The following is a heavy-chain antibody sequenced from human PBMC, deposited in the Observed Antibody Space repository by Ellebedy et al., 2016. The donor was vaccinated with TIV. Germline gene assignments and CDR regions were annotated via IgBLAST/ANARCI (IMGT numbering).Heavy chain of an antibody. J-gene: IGHJ4*02. CDR2: IYWDDDK. V-gene: IGHV2-5*02. CDR1: GFSLSSRGVG. D-gene: IGHD6-13*01. Sequence: SGPTLVKPTQTLTLTCSISGFSLSSRGVGVGWIRQPPGKALEWLALIYWDDDKYYSPSLKYRLTVSKDTSKNQVVLMMTNMDPVDTATYYCAHGTGASSWYLDYWGQGALVTVSS. CDR3: AHGTGASSWYLDY.